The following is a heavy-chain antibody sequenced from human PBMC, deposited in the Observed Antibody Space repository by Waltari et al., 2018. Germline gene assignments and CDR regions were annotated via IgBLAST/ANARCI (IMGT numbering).Heavy chain of an antibody. V-gene: IGHV4-30-4*08. CDR3: ARAYDFWSGYSEPIGL. Sequence: QVQLQESGPGLVKPSQTLSLTCTVSGGSISSGDYYWSWIRQPPGKGLEWIGYIYYSGSTAYNPSLKSRVTISVDTSKNQFSLKLSSVTAADTAVYYCARAYDFWSGYSEPIGLWGQGTLVTVSS. D-gene: IGHD3-3*01. CDR2: IYYSGST. CDR1: GGSISSGDYY. J-gene: IGHJ4*02.